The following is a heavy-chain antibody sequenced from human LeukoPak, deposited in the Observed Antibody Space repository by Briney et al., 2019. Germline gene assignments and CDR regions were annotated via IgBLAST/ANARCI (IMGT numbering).Heavy chain of an antibody. D-gene: IGHD5-24*01. Sequence: GGSLRLSCAASGFTFSHYGMNWVRQAPGKGLEWVSSISISSDIYYADSVKGRFTISRDNAKNSLYLQMNSLGAEDTAVYYCAINHRDGYSELGYWGQGTLVTVSS. J-gene: IGHJ4*02. CDR2: ISISSDI. CDR3: AINHRDGYSELGY. V-gene: IGHV3-69-1*01. CDR1: GFTFSHYG.